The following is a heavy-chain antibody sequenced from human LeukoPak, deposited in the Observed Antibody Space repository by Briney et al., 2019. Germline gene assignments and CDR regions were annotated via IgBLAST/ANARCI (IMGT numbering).Heavy chain of an antibody. Sequence: GGSLRLSCAASGFTFSSYAMHWVRLAPGKGLEWVALISFDGSNKHYADSVKGRFTISRDNSKKTLYLQMNSLSAEDTAVYYCARDHVVVVVAAPSHWGQGTLVTVSS. CDR2: ISFDGSNK. J-gene: IGHJ4*02. CDR3: ARDHVVVVVAAPSH. CDR1: GFTFSSYA. V-gene: IGHV3-30-3*01. D-gene: IGHD2-15*01.